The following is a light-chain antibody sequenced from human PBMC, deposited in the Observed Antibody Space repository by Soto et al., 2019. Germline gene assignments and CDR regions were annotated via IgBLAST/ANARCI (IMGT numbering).Light chain of an antibody. CDR2: EVS. V-gene: IGLV2-14*01. CDR3: RSYTAHNPRL. CDR1: SSDVGGYNY. J-gene: IGLJ1*01. Sequence: QSVLTQPASVSGSPGQAITISCTGTSSDVGGYNYVSWDQHRPGKAPQLIIYEVSYRPSGVSNRFAGSKSGNTSSLTISGLQAEEEADYYCRSYTAHNPRLCGTGTKVTVL.